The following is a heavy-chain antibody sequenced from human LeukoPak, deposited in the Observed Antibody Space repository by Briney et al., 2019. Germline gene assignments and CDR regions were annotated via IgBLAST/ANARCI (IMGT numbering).Heavy chain of an antibody. CDR2: ITASGGST. V-gene: IGHV3-23*01. J-gene: IGHJ4*02. CDR1: GFTFNNYA. D-gene: IGHD1-1*01. CDR3: ARDYPTSGIVTIFDY. Sequence: GGSLRLSXASSGFTFNNYAMTWVRQAPGKGLEWVSSITASGGSTYCADSVKGRFTISRDNSKNTLYLQMSSLRAEDTAVYYCARDYPTSGIVTIFDYWGQGTLVTVSS.